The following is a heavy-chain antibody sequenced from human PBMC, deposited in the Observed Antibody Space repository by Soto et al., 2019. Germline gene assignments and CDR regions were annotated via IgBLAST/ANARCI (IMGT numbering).Heavy chain of an antibody. CDR2: IYYSGST. D-gene: IGHD6-19*01. CDR1: GGSISTYY. Sequence: ASETLSLTCTVSGGSISTYYWSWIRQPPGKGLEWIGYIYYSGSTSYNPPLKSRVTISVDTSKNQFSLKLRSVTAADTAVYYCASDRSSGWDQGYGMDVWGQGTTVTVSS. V-gene: IGHV4-59*01. CDR3: ASDRSSGWDQGYGMDV. J-gene: IGHJ6*02.